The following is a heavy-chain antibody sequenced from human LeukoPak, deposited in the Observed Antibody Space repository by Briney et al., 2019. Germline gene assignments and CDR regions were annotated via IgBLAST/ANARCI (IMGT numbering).Heavy chain of an antibody. CDR1: GVSTSSGNYY. V-gene: IGHV4-39*02. J-gene: IGHJ4*02. CDR3: ARLGAGPTYYDFWSGYSSFYFDY. Sequence: SETLSLTCTVSGVSTSSGNYYWGWIRQPPRKGLEWIGGISSSGNTYYNPSLKSRITISIDTSKNHFSLKLSSVSAADTAVYYCARLGAGPTYYDFWSGYSSFYFDYWGQGTLVTVSS. D-gene: IGHD3-3*01. CDR2: ISSSGNT.